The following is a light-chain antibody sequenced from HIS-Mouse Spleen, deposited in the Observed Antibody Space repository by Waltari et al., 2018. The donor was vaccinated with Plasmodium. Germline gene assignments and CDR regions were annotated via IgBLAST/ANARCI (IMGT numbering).Light chain of an antibody. CDR3: SSYTSSSTV. CDR2: EVS. Sequence: QSALTQPASVSGSPGQSITISCTGTSSDVGGYNCFSWYQQHPGKAPKLMIYEVSNRPSGVSNRFSGSKSGNTASLTISGLQAEDEADYYCSSYTSSSTVFGGGTKLTVL. V-gene: IGLV2-14*01. CDR1: SSDVGGYNC. J-gene: IGLJ3*02.